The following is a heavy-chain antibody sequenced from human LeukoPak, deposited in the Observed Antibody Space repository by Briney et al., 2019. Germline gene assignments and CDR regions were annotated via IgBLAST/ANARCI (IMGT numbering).Heavy chain of an antibody. Sequence: GASVKVSCKASGGTFSSYAISWVRQAPGQGLEWMGGFIPIFGTANYAQKFQGRVTITADEPTSTAYMELSSLRSEDTAVYYCARETAGGGSYFSPTNFDYWGQGTLVTVSS. J-gene: IGHJ4*02. CDR2: FIPIFGTA. D-gene: IGHD1-26*01. V-gene: IGHV1-69*13. CDR3: ARETAGGGSYFSPTNFDY. CDR1: GGTFSSYA.